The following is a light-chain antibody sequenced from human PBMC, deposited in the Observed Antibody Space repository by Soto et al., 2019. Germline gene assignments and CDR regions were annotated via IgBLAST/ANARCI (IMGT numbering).Light chain of an antibody. CDR2: DAS. Sequence: EIVLTQSPGTVSLSPGERATLSCRASQSLNARYLAWYQVKPGQAPRLLISDASTRATGIPARFSGSGSGTEFTLTISSLQSDDFATYYCQQYNSFPYTFGQGTKVDIK. J-gene: IGKJ2*01. CDR3: QQYNSFPYT. CDR1: QSLNARY. V-gene: IGKV3-15*01.